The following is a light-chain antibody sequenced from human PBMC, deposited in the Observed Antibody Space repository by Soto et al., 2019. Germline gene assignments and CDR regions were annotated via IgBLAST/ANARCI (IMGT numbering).Light chain of an antibody. V-gene: IGLV2-14*01. J-gene: IGLJ1*01. CDR1: SSDVAFYNH. CDR2: EVN. CDR3: SSFASTLTDV. Sequence: QSVLTQPASVSGSPGQSITISCTGTSSDVAFYNHVSWYQQHPGKAPKLLIYEVNNRPSGVSHRFSFSTSGNTASLTISGLQADDEADYYCSSFASTLTDVFGTGTKATAL.